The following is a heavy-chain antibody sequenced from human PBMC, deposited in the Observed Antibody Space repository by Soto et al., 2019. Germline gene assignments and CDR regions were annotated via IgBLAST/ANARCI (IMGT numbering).Heavy chain of an antibody. CDR1: GFTFSSYG. D-gene: IGHD1-26*01. V-gene: IGHV3-33*01. J-gene: IGHJ1*01. Sequence: QVQLVESGGGVVQPGRSLRLSCAASGFTFSSYGMHWVRQAPGKGLEWVALIWYDGSNKYYADSVKGRFTISRDNSKNTLYLQMNSLRAEDTAVYYCARDQGAYAEYCQHWGQCTLVTVSS. CDR2: IWYDGSNK. CDR3: ARDQGAYAEYCQH.